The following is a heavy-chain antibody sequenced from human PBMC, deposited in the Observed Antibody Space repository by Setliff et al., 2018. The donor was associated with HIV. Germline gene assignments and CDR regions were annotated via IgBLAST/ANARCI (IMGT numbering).Heavy chain of an antibody. V-gene: IGHV1-69*10. CDR3: ARPAPLLGTSPANNAFDI. CDR2: IIHILGIR. Sequence: GASVKVSCKASGGTFDSHAISWVRQAPGQGFEWMGGIIHILGIRNYAQKFQGRVIITTDESTGTAYMELSSLKDDYTAIYYCARPAPLLGTSPANNAFDIWGQGTTVTVSS. D-gene: IGHD3-10*01. CDR1: GGTFDSHA. J-gene: IGHJ3*02.